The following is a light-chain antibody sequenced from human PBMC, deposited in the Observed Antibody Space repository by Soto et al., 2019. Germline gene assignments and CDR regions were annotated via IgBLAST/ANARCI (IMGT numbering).Light chain of an antibody. CDR2: GAS. CDR3: QQYGSSPIT. Sequence: EIVLSQSPGTLSLSPGERATLSCGASQSVKSIHFAWYQQKPGQPPRLLIYGASTRATGIPDRFSGGGSGTHFTLIISRLEPRDSAVYWCQQYGSSPITFGQGTRLE. CDR1: QSVKSIH. V-gene: IGKV3-20*01. J-gene: IGKJ5*01.